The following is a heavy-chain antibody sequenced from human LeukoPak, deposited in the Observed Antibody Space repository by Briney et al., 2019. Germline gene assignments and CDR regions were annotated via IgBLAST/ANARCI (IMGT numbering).Heavy chain of an antibody. V-gene: IGHV3-23*01. CDR3: ARGVYGDYDY. Sequence: GGSLRLSCAASGFTFNNYAMSWVRQAPGKGLEWVSAISSSGSSTYYADSVKGRFTISRDNSKNTLYLQMNSLRAEDTAAYYCARGVYGDYDYWGQGTLVTVSS. D-gene: IGHD4-17*01. CDR2: ISSSGSST. CDR1: GFTFNNYA. J-gene: IGHJ4*02.